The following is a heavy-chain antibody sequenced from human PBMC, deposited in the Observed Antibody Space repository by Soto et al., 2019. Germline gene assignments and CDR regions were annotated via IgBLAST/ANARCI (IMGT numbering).Heavy chain of an antibody. V-gene: IGHV1-3*01. CDR2: INPGNGDT. D-gene: IGHD2-21*02. J-gene: IGHJ4*02. Sequence: RASVKVSCKASGYTFTRYAMHWVRQAPGQRPEWMGWINPGNGDTKYSEKLQGRVTFTRDTSATTIYMELSSPRSEDTALYYCARNSYISGDDDSYYFDYWGQGTPVTVSS. CDR1: GYTFTRYA. CDR3: ARNSYISGDDDSYYFDY.